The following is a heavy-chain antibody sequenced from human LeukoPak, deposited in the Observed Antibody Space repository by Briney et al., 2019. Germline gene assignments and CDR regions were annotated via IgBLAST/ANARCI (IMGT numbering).Heavy chain of an antibody. V-gene: IGHV1-2*02. Sequence: ASVKVSCKASGYTFTSFHINWVRQAPGQGLEWMGWINPNSGGTNYAQKFQGRVTMTRDTSISTAYMELSRLRSDDTAVYYCAMGYDFWSGYYFYWGQGTLVTVSS. CDR3: AMGYDFWSGYYFY. D-gene: IGHD3-3*01. CDR2: INPNSGGT. J-gene: IGHJ4*02. CDR1: GYTFTSFH.